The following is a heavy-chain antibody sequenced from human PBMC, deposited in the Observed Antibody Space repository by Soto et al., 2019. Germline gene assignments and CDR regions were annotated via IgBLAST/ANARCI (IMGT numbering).Heavy chain of an antibody. CDR1: GDSINSDKYY. CDR2: IYYRGNT. Sequence: WETLSLTCSVSGDSINSDKYYWGWIRQPPGKGLEWIGSIYYRGNTYYNPSLQTRVTISLDKSKSQFSLKLNSVTAADSAVYFCARLEGLATISYYFDFWGQGALVTVSS. CDR3: ARLEGLATISYYFDF. V-gene: IGHV4-39*01. D-gene: IGHD3-9*01. J-gene: IGHJ4*02.